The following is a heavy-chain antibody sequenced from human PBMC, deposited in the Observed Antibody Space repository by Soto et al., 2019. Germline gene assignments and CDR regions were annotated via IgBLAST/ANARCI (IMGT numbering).Heavy chain of an antibody. CDR1: GDTFTDYY. Sequence: QVQLVQSGAEVKKPGASVTVSCRSSGDTFTDYYMHWVRQAPGQGLEWMGWIKPNSGVTKYAQKLQGWVTMTRDTSIRTVYMQLSRLRSDDTAVYYCARESGGATATLDYYYFYMDVWGTGTTVTVSS. CDR3: ARESGGATATLDYYYFYMDV. J-gene: IGHJ6*03. D-gene: IGHD5-12*01. CDR2: IKPNSGVT. V-gene: IGHV1-2*04.